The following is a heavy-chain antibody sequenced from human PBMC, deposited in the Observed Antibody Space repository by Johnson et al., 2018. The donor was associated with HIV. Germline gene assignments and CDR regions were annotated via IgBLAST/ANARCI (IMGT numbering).Heavy chain of an antibody. Sequence: VQLVESGGGVVQPGRSLRLSCAASGFTFSDFGMHWVRQAPGKGLEWVGRTRNKANSYTTEYAASVKGRLPISRDDSKNSLYLQMNSLRAEDTALYYCARDVASSSWSEAAFDIWGQGTMVTVSS. D-gene: IGHD6-13*01. V-gene: IGHV3-72*01. CDR1: GFTFSDFG. CDR3: ARDVASSSWSEAAFDI. CDR2: TRNKANSYTT. J-gene: IGHJ3*02.